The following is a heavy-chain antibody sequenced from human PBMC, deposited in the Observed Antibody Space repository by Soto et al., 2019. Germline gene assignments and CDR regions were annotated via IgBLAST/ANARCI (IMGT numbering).Heavy chain of an antibody. CDR2: ISGSGGST. J-gene: IGHJ6*02. CDR3: AKVGKTEGYCSGGSCYGWNYYYGMDV. Sequence: GGSLRLSCAASGFTFSSYAMSWVRQAPGKGLEWVSAISGSGGSTYYADSVKGRFTISRDNSKNTLYLQMNSLRAEDTAVYYCAKVGKTEGYCSGGSCYGWNYYYGMDVWGQGTTVTVSS. V-gene: IGHV3-23*01. CDR1: GFTFSSYA. D-gene: IGHD2-15*01.